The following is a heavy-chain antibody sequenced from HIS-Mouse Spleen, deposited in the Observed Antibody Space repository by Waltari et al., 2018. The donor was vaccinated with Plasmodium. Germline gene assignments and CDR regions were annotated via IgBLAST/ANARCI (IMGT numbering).Heavy chain of an antibody. D-gene: IGHD6-6*01. Sequence: EVQLVESGGGLVQPGGSLRLSCAASGFTFSSYDMPWVRQATGKGCAGFSPIGTVVEKYQPVSGKGRLPISRENAKNALYFQMNSLRAGDTAVYYCARGPTYSSSYYFDYWGQGTLVTVSS. CDR1: GFTFSSYD. CDR2: IGTVVEK. J-gene: IGHJ4*02. CDR3: ARGPTYSSSYYFDY. V-gene: IGHV3-13*01.